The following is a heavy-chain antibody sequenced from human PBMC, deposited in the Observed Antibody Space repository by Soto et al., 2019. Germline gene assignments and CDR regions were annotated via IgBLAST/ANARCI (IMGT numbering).Heavy chain of an antibody. V-gene: IGHV4-31*02. J-gene: IGHJ3*01. CDR1: RGSSSRGAYY. CDR3: ARASGRSNWNLAAFDL. CDR2: IYYSGST. D-gene: IGHD1-20*01. Sequence: SETLSHTRPVARGSSSRGAYYWSWIRQHPGKGLEWIGYIYYSGSTYYNPSLKSRVTISVYTSKNQFSLKLRSVTAADTAVYYCARASGRSNWNLAAFDLWGQGTVVTVSS.